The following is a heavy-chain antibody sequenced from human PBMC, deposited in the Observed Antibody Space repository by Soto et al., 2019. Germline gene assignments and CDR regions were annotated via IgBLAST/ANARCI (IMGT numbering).Heavy chain of an antibody. V-gene: IGHV4-59*01. D-gene: IGHD3-9*01. CDR2: IYYSGTT. J-gene: IGHJ3*02. Sequence: SETLSLTGTVSGGSITRYYWTWIRQPRGKGLEWIGNIYYSGTTNYNPSLKSRVSISVDTSKNQFSLTLRSVIAADTAVYYCAAEGSYDILTGFYTPRSFDTWGQGTMVTVSS. CDR3: AAEGSYDILTGFYTPRSFDT. CDR1: GGSITRYY.